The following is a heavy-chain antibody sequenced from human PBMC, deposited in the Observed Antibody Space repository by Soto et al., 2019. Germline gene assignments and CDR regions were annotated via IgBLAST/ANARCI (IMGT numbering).Heavy chain of an antibody. CDR2: IYDSGSS. D-gene: IGHD5-12*01. CDR3: ARERGYISGPKNFDS. CDR1: GGSVSSGDYF. Sequence: QVQLEESGPGLVKPSQTLSLTCTVSGGSVSSGDYFWSWIRQPPGKGLEWIGYIYDSGSSYYNPSLTLRVTMSVDTSKNQFSLKLSSVTAADSAMYYCARERGYISGPKNFDSWGQGALVTVSS. V-gene: IGHV4-30-4*01. J-gene: IGHJ4*02.